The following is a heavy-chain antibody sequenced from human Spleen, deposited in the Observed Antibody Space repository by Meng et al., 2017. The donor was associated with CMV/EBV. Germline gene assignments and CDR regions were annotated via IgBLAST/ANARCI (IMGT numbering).Heavy chain of an antibody. Sequence: ASVKVSCKASGYTFTGYYIHWVRQAPGQGLEWMGWINPNSGGTNYAQKFQGRVTMTRDTSISTAYMELSSLRSEDTAVYYCATTTIFGVSDAFDIWGQGTMVTVSS. D-gene: IGHD3-3*01. J-gene: IGHJ3*02. CDR3: ATTTIFGVSDAFDI. CDR2: INPNSGGT. CDR1: GYTFTGYY. V-gene: IGHV1-2*02.